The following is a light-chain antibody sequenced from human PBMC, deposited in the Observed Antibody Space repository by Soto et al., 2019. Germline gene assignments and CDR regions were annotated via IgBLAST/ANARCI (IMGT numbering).Light chain of an antibody. CDR1: SGSIASNY. CDR2: EDN. J-gene: IGLJ3*02. Sequence: NFMLTQPHSVSESPGKTVTISCTRSSGSIASNYMQWYQQRPGSAPTTVMYEDNQRPSGVPDRFSGSIDTSSNSASLTISGLKTEDEADYYCQSFDSTNQGVFGGGTKLTVL. V-gene: IGLV6-57*03. CDR3: QSFDSTNQGV.